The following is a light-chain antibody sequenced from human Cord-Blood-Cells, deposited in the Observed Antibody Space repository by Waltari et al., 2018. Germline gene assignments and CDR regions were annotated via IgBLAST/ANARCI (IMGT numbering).Light chain of an antibody. CDR2: DFT. J-gene: IGLJ2*01. CDR1: SSDLGGSNY. CDR3: SSYTSSSTLV. Sequence: QSARTQPASVSGSPGQSITIPCTGTSSDLGGSNYVPWYQQPPGNAPKLMIYDFTKRPSGISNLFSGSKSGNTASLTISGLQAEDEADYYCSSYTSSSTLVFGGGTKLTVL. V-gene: IGLV2-14*01.